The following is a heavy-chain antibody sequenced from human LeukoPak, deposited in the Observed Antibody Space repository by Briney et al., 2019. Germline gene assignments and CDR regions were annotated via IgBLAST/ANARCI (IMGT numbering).Heavy chain of an antibody. V-gene: IGHV4-39*01. CDR3: ARRRYPGYSSGLFDY. CDR1: GGTISSSTYF. D-gene: IGHD6-19*01. CDR2: IYYSGTT. J-gene: IGHJ4*02. Sequence: SETLSLICTVSGGTISSSTYFWGWIRQPPGKGLECIGSIYYSGTTYYNPSLKSRVTISVDTSNNQFSLKLSSVTAADTAVYYCARRRYPGYSSGLFDYWGQGTLVTVSS.